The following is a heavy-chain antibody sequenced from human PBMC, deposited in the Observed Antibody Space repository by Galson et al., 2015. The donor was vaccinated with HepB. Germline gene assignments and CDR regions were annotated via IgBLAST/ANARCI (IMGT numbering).Heavy chain of an antibody. CDR1: GSTFTGYY. D-gene: IGHD6-13*01. Sequence: SVKVSCKASGSTFTGYYMHWVRQAPGQGLEWMGWINPNSGGTNYAQKFQGRVTMTRDTSISTAYMELSRLRSDDTAVYYCARGGGSSWSPKDQNGMDVWSQGTTVTVSS. CDR2: INPNSGGT. CDR3: ARGGGSSWSPKDQNGMDV. J-gene: IGHJ6*02. V-gene: IGHV1-2*02.